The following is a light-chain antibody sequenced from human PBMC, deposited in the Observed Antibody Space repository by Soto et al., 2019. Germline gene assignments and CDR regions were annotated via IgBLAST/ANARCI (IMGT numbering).Light chain of an antibody. Sequence: QSVLTQPASVSWSPGQSITISCTGTIRDVGSYDLVSWYQQHPGKAPKRMIYEGSKRPSGVSSRFSGSKSGNTASLTISGLQAEDEADYYCCSDTGSSNSWVFGGATKLTVL. CDR1: IRDVGSYDL. CDR2: EGS. CDR3: CSDTGSSNSWV. V-gene: IGLV2-23*01. J-gene: IGLJ3*02.